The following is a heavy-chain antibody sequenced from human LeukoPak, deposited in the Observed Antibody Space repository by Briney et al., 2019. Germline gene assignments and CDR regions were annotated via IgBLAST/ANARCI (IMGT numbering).Heavy chain of an antibody. J-gene: IGHJ4*02. CDR2: IYSDGAT. D-gene: IGHD3-10*01. CDR3: VTQGRSVRGIVGDFDF. Sequence: GGSLRLSCAASGFAVSSNYMSWVRQAPGKGLEWVSIIYSDGATYYTNSVKGRFIISRDSSKNTLFLQMNSLRAEDTAVYYCVTQGRSVRGIVGDFDFWGQGTLVTVSS. V-gene: IGHV3-66*01. CDR1: GFAVSSNY.